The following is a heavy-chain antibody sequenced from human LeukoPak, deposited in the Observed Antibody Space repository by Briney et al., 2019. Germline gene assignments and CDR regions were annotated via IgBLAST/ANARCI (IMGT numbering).Heavy chain of an antibody. J-gene: IGHJ3*02. CDR2: IKQDGSEK. CDR1: EFTFSSYW. V-gene: IGHV3-7*03. CDR3: ARDHRSQGAFDI. Sequence: PGGSLRLSCAASEFTFSSYWMSWVRQAPGKGLEWVANIKQDGSEKYYVDSVKGRFTISRDNAKNSLYLQMNSLRAEDTALYYCARDHRSQGAFDIWGQGTMVTVSS.